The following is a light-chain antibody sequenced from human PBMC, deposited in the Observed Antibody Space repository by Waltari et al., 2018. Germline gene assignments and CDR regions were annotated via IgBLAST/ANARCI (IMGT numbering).Light chain of an antibody. J-gene: IGKJ2*03. V-gene: IGKV1-17*01. Sequence: DIQMTQSPSSLSASVGDTVTITCRASQGISSYLNWFQQKPGKAPKLLIYAASSLESGVPSRFSGRGSGTEYTLTISSLQPEDFAAYYCLQHNSYPYSFGQGTKVEIK. CDR3: LQHNSYPYS. CDR1: QGISSY. CDR2: AAS.